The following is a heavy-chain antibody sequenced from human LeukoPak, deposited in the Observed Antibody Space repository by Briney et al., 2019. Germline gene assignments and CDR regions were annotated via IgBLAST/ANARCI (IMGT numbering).Heavy chain of an antibody. D-gene: IGHD6-13*01. Sequence: GGSLRLSCAASGFTFSSYSMNWVRQAPGKGLEWVSSISSSSSYIYYADSVKGRFTISRDNAKNSLYLQMNSLRAEDTALYYCAKDIRSSSFGTDYWGQGTLVTVSS. V-gene: IGHV3-21*04. CDR2: ISSSSSYI. CDR3: AKDIRSSSFGTDY. CDR1: GFTFSSYS. J-gene: IGHJ4*02.